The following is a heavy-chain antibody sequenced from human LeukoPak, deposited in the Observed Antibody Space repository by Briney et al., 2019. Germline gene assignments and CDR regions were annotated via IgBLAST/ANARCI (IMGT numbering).Heavy chain of an antibody. CDR2: VSHDGIT. J-gene: IGHJ5*02. D-gene: IGHD3-3*01. V-gene: IGHV4-39*01. Sequence: SETLSLTCTVSGGSINSALYYWAWIRQTPEQQLEWIGSVSHDGITKYSPSLGGRVSLSADTSKNAFFMEVHSVTAADSAMYYCARHTICSFINCSPFDPWGQGTLVTVSS. CDR1: GGSINSALYY. CDR3: ARHTICSFINCSPFDP.